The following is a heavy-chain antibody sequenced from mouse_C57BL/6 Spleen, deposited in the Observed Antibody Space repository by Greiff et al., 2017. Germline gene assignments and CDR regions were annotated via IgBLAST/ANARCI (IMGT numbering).Heavy chain of an antibody. J-gene: IGHJ3*01. CDR2: IDPENGDT. CDR1: GFNIKDDY. D-gene: IGHD1-1*01. CDR3: THCITTVEEFAY. Sequence: EVKLVESGAELVRPGASVKLSCTASGFNIKDDYMHWVHQRPEQGLEWIGWIDPENGDTEYASKFQGKATITADTSSNTAYLQLSSLTSEDTADYYCTHCITTVEEFAYWGQGTLVTVSA. V-gene: IGHV14-4*01.